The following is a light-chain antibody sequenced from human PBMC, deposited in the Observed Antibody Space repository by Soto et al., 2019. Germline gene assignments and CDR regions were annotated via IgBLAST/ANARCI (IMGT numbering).Light chain of an antibody. J-gene: IGKJ3*01. CDR1: QSVSSSY. CDR2: GAS. CDR3: QQYGSSPFT. Sequence: EIVLTQSPGTLSLSPGERATISCRASQSVSSSYLAWYQQKPGQAPRLLIYGASSRATGIPDRFSGSGSGTDFTLTISRLEPEDFAVYYCQQYGSSPFTFGPGTSGYQ. V-gene: IGKV3-20*01.